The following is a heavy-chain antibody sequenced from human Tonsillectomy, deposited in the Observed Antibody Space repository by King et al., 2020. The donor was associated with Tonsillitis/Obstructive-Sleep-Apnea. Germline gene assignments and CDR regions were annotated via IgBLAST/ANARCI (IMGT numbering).Heavy chain of an antibody. D-gene: IGHD6-13*01. Sequence: QLQESGPGLVKPSETLSLTCTVSGGSISSYYWSWIRQPPGKGLEWIGYIYYNGSTNYNPSLKSRVTISVDTSRNQFALQLSSVTAADTAVYYCARDVGAIAAAGSWFDPSGQGTLVTVSS. CDR3: ARDVGAIAAAGSWFDP. CDR2: IYYNGST. CDR1: GGSISSYY. V-gene: IGHV4-59*01. J-gene: IGHJ5*02.